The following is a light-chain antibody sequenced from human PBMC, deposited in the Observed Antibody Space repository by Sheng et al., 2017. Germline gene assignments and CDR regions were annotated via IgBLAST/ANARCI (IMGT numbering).Light chain of an antibody. CDR2: DND. Sequence: QSVLTQPPSVSAAPGQTVTISCSGTNSNIGNDYVSWYQHLPGTAPKVLIYDNDKRPSGVPDRFSGSKSGTSATLVITGLQSGDEADYYCGTWDTSLSEGVFGTGTKVT. J-gene: IGLJ1*01. CDR3: GTWDTSLSEGV. V-gene: IGLV1-51*01. CDR1: NSNIGNDY.